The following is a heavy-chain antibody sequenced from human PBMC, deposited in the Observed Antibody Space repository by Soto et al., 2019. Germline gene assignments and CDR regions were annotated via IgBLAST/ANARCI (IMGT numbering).Heavy chain of an antibody. Sequence: ASVKVSCKASGYTFTSNYIHWVRRAPGQGLEWMGTINPSGGNTNYAQKFQGRVTMTRDTSTSTVYMDLRSLTSEDTAVYYCARDHSISSSGAWWLDPWGQGTLVTV. J-gene: IGHJ5*02. CDR3: ARDHSISSSGAWWLDP. D-gene: IGHD6-13*01. V-gene: IGHV1-46*01. CDR1: GYTFTSNY. CDR2: INPSGGNT.